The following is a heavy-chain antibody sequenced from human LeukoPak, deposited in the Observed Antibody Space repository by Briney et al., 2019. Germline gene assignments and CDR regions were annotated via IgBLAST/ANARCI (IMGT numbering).Heavy chain of an antibody. J-gene: IGHJ3*02. CDR1: GYTFTSYG. CDR3: ARDPLHRMITFGGVIVIDDAFDI. D-gene: IGHD3-16*02. CDR2: ISAYNGNT. V-gene: IGHV1-18*01. Sequence: ASVKVSCKASGYTFTSYGISWVRQAPGQGLEWMGWISAYNGNTNYAQKLQGRVTMTTDTSTSTAYMELRSLRSDDTAVYYCARDPLHRMITFGGVIVIDDAFDIWGQGTMVTVSS.